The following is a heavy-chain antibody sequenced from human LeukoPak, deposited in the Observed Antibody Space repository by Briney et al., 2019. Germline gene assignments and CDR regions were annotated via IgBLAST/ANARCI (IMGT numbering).Heavy chain of an antibody. CDR1: GGTFSSYA. J-gene: IGHJ4*02. V-gene: IGHV1-69*05. CDR3: ARDLTPAYGLVYYFDY. Sequence: ASVKVSCKASGGTFSSYAISWVRQAPGQGLEWIGRIIPIFGTANYAQKFQGRVTITTDESTSTAFMELSSLRSEDTAVYYCARDLTPAYGLVYYFDYWGQGTLVTVSS. CDR2: IIPIFGTA. D-gene: IGHD3-10*01.